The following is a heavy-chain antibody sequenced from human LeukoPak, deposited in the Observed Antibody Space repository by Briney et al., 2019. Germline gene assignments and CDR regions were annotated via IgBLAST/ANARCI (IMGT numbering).Heavy chain of an antibody. V-gene: IGHV3-74*01. D-gene: IGHD3-3*01. J-gene: IGHJ4*02. Sequence: GGSLRLSCAASGFTFSSYWMHWVRQAPGKGLVWVSRINSDGSSTSYADSVKGRFTISRDNAKNTLYLQVNSLRAEDTAVYYCARGNDFWSGYYRAPDYWGQGTLVTVSS. CDR1: GFTFSSYW. CDR2: INSDGSST. CDR3: ARGNDFWSGYYRAPDY.